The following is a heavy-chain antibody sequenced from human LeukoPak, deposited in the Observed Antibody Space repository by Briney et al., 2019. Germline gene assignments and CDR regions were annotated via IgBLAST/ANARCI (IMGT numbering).Heavy chain of an antibody. V-gene: IGHV3-23*01. CDR3: AKVATYYYDSSGYDFDY. D-gene: IGHD3-22*01. CDR2: IHGSGDTT. Sequence: PGGSLRLSCAASAFSFSSFAMTWVRQVPGKGLEWVSAIHGSGDTTYYADSVKGRFTISRDNSRKMMYLQMNSLRVEDTAVYYCAKVATYYYDSSGYDFDYWGQGTLVTVSS. J-gene: IGHJ4*02. CDR1: AFSFSSFA.